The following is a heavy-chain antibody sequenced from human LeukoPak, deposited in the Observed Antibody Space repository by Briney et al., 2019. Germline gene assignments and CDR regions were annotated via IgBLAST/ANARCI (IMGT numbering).Heavy chain of an antibody. J-gene: IGHJ4*02. V-gene: IGHV4-39*01. CDR3: ARLRSSQGY. Sequence: SETLSLTCSVSGGSISSGSYYWGWIRQPPGKGLEWIGSIYYSGSTYYNPSLKSRVTISVDTSKNQFSLKLSSVTAADTAVYYCARLRSSQGYWGQGTLVTVSS. CDR1: GGSISSGSYY. CDR2: IYYSGST.